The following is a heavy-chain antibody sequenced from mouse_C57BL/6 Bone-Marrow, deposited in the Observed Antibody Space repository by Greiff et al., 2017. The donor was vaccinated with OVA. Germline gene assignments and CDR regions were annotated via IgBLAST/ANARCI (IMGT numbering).Heavy chain of an antibody. Sequence: QVQLQQSGAELVKPGASVKMSCKASGYTFTTYPIEWMKQTHGKSLEWIGNFHPYNDDTKYNEKFKGKATLTVDKSSSTVYLELSRLSSDASAVYYCAIYYYDSGYFDVWGTGTTVTVSS. D-gene: IGHD1-1*01. J-gene: IGHJ1*03. CDR1: GYTFTTYP. CDR2: FHPYNDDT. CDR3: AIYYYDSGYFDV. V-gene: IGHV1-47*01.